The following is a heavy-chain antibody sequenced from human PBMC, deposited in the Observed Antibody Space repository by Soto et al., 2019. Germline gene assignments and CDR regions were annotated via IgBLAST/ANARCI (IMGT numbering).Heavy chain of an antibody. CDR2: IIPIFGTA. D-gene: IGHD3-22*01. V-gene: IGHV1-69*13. CDR3: ARVGDYYDSSGLSGPPSY. Sequence: SVKVSCKASGGTFSSYAISWVRQAPGQGLEWMGGIIPIFGTANYAQKFQGRVTITADESTSTAYMELSSLRSEDTAVYYCARVGDYYDSSGLSGPPSYWGQGTLVTVSS. CDR1: GGTFSSYA. J-gene: IGHJ4*02.